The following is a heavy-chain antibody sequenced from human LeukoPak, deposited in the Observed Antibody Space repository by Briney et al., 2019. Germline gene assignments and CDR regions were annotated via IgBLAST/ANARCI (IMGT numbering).Heavy chain of an antibody. CDR2: IKKDGSEK. V-gene: IGHV3-7*01. Sequence: PGGSLRLSCAASGFTFSSYWMSWVRQAPGKGLEWVANIKKDGSEKYYVDSLKGRFTISRDNAKNSLYLQMNSLRAEDTAVYYCARVGYSSSWSPSDYWGQGALVTVSS. CDR3: ARVGYSSSWSPSDY. CDR1: GFTFSSYW. D-gene: IGHD6-13*01. J-gene: IGHJ4*02.